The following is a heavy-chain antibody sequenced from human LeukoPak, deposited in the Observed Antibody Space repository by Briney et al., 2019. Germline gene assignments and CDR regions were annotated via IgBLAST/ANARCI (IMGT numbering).Heavy chain of an antibody. CDR2: INHSGST. CDR1: GGTFSGYY. V-gene: IGHV4-34*01. CDR3: ARESTTVAGTFDY. J-gene: IGHJ4*02. D-gene: IGHD6-19*01. Sequence: PAESLSLSCAVYGGTFSGYYWSWIRQPPGKGLEWIGEINHSGSTNYNPSLKSRVTISVDTSKNQFSQKLSSVTAADMAMYYCARESTTVAGTFDYWGRETLVTVSS.